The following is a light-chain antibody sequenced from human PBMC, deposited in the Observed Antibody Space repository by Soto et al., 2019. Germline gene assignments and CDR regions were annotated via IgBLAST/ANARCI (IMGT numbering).Light chain of an antibody. CDR1: PSVSTY. CDR3: QQSYSTPWT. V-gene: IGKV1-39*01. J-gene: IGKJ1*01. Sequence: DIQMRQSPSSLSASVGDRVTITCRASPSVSTYLNWYQQKPGKAPKLLIYSAFSLHSGVPSRFSGSGSGTDFTLTISSLQPEDFATYYCQQSYSTPWTFGQGTKVDIK. CDR2: SAF.